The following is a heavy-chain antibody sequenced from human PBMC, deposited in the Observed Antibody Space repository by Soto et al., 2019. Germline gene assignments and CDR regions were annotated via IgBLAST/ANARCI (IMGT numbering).Heavy chain of an antibody. V-gene: IGHV5-51*01. CDR3: ARHHGGNSKTYYYYGMDV. J-gene: IGHJ6*02. Sequence: EFLKISFKGSGYSCTSYWIGWVGQIPGKGLEWMGIIYPGDSDTRYSPSFQGQVTISADKSISTAYLQWSSLKASDTAMYYCARHHGGNSKTYYYYGMDVWGQGTTVTVSS. CDR1: GYSCTSYW. D-gene: IGHD2-21*02. CDR2: IYPGDSDT.